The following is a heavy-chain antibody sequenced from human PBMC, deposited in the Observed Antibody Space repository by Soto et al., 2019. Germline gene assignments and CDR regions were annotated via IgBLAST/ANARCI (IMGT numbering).Heavy chain of an antibody. Sequence: QIALKESGPTLVSPTQTLTMTCTLSGFSLRTYAACVGWVRQPPGKAPERLALIYWNDDRRYSPSLKRRLSITTDSSRHQVVLTMTDMDPVGTGTYYCAQSRVAAAGLLESWGQGIVVTVSS. CDR1: GFSLRTYAAC. CDR3: AQSRVAAAGLLES. D-gene: IGHD6-13*01. CDR2: IYWNDDR. V-gene: IGHV2-5*01. J-gene: IGHJ4*02.